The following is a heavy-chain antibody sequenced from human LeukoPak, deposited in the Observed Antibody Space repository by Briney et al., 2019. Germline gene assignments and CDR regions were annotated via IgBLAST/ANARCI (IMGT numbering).Heavy chain of an antibody. CDR3: AIGYCRGGSCDDEPGDAFDI. J-gene: IGHJ3*02. V-gene: IGHV1-46*01. D-gene: IGHD2-15*01. Sequence: WASVKVSCKASGYTFTSYYIHWVRQAPGQGPEWMGIIYPSGGSTTYAQKFQGRVTMTRDMSTSTVYMELSSLRSEDTAVYYCAIGYCRGGSCDDEPGDAFDIWGQGTMVAVSS. CDR2: IYPSGGST. CDR1: GYTFTSYY.